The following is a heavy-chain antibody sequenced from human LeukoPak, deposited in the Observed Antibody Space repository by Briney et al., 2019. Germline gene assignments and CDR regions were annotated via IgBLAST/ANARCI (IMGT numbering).Heavy chain of an antibody. CDR1: GYTFTGYY. D-gene: IGHD6-6*01. CDR2: FNPNSGGT. V-gene: IGHV1-2*02. J-gene: IGHJ4*02. Sequence: ASVKVSCKASGYTFTGYYMHWVRQAPGQGLEWMGWFNPNSGGTNYAQKFQGRVTMTRDTSISTAYMELSRLRSDDTAVYYCARASSIAARWYYFDYWGQGTLVTVSS. CDR3: ARASSIAARWYYFDY.